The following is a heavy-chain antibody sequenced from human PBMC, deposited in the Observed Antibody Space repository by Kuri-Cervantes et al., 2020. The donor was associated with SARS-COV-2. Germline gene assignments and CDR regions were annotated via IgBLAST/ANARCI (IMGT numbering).Heavy chain of an antibody. CDR2: INHSGST. V-gene: IGHV4-34*01. CDR1: GGSFSGYY. CDR3: ARASRVATVNRIVSGMDV. J-gene: IGHJ6*02. Sequence: SETLSLTCAVYGGSFSGYYWSWIRQPPGKGLEWIGEINHSGSTNYNPSLKSRVTISVDTSKNQFSLKLSSVTAADTAVYYRARASRVATVNRIVSGMDVWGQGTTVTVSS. D-gene: IGHD4-11*01.